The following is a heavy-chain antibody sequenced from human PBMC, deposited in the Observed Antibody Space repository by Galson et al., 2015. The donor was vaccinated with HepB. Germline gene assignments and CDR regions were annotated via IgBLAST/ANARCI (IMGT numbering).Heavy chain of an antibody. Sequence: SLRLSCAASGFTFSSYAMSWVRQAPGKGLEWVSAISGSGGSTYYADSVKGRFTISRDNSKNTLYLQMNSLRAEDTAVYYCAKDTLRTYSSGWYPSDYWGQGTLVTVSS. V-gene: IGHV3-23*01. CDR3: AKDTLRTYSSGWYPSDY. D-gene: IGHD6-19*01. CDR2: ISGSGGST. J-gene: IGHJ4*02. CDR1: GFTFSSYA.